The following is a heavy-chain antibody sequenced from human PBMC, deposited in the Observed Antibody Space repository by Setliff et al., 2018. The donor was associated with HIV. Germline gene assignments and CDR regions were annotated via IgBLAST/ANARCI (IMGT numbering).Heavy chain of an antibody. V-gene: IGHV4-4*09. CDR1: GDSIGTYS. CDR3: ARDPHSSGLGSYGP. CDR2: IYGSGST. Sequence: SETLSLTCAVSGDSIGTYSWHWLRQPPGKGLEWIGYIYGSGSTGYNPSLTSRVTMSTDTPNNRFALKLTSVTAADTAVYFCARDPHSSGLGSYGPWGPGILVTVSS. J-gene: IGHJ5*02. D-gene: IGHD3-10*01.